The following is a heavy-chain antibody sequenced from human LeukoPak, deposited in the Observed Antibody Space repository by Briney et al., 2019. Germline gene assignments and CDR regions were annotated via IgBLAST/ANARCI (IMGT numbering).Heavy chain of an antibody. D-gene: IGHD2-15*01. CDR1: DYSFISHG. CDR3: ARENSGGGGNCYSCRHYYYMDV. Sequence: GASVKVSCKASDYSFISHGITWVRQAPGQGLEWLGWISVYNDDTKYAQKVQDRVTMTADTSTNTAYMELRSLRSDDTAVYYCARENSGGGGNCYSCRHYYYMDVWGEGTTVTVYS. CDR2: ISVYNDDT. J-gene: IGHJ6*03. V-gene: IGHV1-18*04.